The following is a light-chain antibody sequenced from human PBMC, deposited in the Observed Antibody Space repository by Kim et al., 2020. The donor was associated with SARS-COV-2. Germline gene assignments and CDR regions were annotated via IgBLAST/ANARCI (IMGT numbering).Light chain of an antibody. CDR1: SSAVGGYNY. Sequence: GQSVTICCTGTSSAVGGYNYVSSYQQHPDNAPNLMIYEVTTRPSGVPDRFSGSKSGSTASLTVSGLQAEDEADYYCSSYAGSNNYVFGTGTKVTVL. CDR2: EVT. J-gene: IGLJ1*01. CDR3: SSYAGSNNYV. V-gene: IGLV2-8*01.